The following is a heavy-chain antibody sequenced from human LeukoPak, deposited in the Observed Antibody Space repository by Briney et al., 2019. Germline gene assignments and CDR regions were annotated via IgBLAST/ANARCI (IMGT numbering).Heavy chain of an antibody. Sequence: SVKVSCKASGGTFSSYAISWVRQAPGQGLEWMGGIIPIFGTANYAQKFQGRVTITADESTSTAYMELSSLRSEDTAVYYCARAHTHYYDSSGYCPFDYWGQGTMVTVSS. CDR3: ARAHTHYYDSSGYCPFDY. J-gene: IGHJ3*01. CDR1: GGTFSSYA. CDR2: IIPIFGTA. V-gene: IGHV1-69*13. D-gene: IGHD3-22*01.